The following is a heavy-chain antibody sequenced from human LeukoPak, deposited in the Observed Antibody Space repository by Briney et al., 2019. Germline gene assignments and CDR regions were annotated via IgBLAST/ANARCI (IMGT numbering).Heavy chain of an antibody. J-gene: IGHJ4*02. CDR1: GFTFSDYY. CDR2: ISSSGSTI. D-gene: IGHD3-22*01. CDR3: ARDRSEDDSSGYIHRDFDQ. Sequence: GGSLRLSCAASGFTFSDYYMSWIRQAPGKGLEWVSYISSSGSTIYHADSVQGRFTISRDNAKKSLYLQMNSLRAEDTAVYYCARDRSEDDSSGYIHRDFDQWGQGTLVIVSS. V-gene: IGHV3-11*04.